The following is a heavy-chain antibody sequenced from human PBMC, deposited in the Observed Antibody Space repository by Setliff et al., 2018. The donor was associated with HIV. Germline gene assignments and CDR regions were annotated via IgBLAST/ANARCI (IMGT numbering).Heavy chain of an antibody. CDR1: GGSIVSSSYY. J-gene: IGHJ4*02. CDR2: MYYRGTT. V-gene: IGHV4-39*07. CDR3: ARGPSLQTTLFDY. Sequence: SETLSLTCTVSGGSIVSSSYYWGWIRQPPGKGLEWIGTMYYRGTTYNNPSLKSRVTISVDTSKNQFSLKLTSVTAADTAVYYCARGPSLQTTLFDYWGQGTLVTVSS.